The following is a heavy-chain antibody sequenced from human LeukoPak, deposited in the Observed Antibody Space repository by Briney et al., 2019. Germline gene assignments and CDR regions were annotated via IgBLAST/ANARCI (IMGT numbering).Heavy chain of an antibody. D-gene: IGHD6-19*01. Sequence: GGSLRLSCAASGFIFRAYGMHWVRQTPGKGLEWVAFIRDDGTHKYYVDSVNGRFTVSRDNSKNMLYLQMNNLRVDDRVVYYCVKGSMDSVAGSFEYWGQGALLTVSS. CDR3: VKGSMDSVAGSFEY. CDR1: GFIFRAYG. V-gene: IGHV3-30*02. J-gene: IGHJ4*02. CDR2: IRDDGTHK.